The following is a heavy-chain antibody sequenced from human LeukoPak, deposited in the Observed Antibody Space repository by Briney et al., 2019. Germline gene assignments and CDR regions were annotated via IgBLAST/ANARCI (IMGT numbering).Heavy chain of an antibody. CDR3: AREGWPHTPWY. Sequence: PGGSLRLSCAASGFTFSSYWMSWVRQAPGKGLEWVANIKQDGSEKYYVDSVKGRFTISRDNSKNTLYLQMGSLRAEDMAVYYCAREGWPHTPWYWGQGTLVTVSS. D-gene: IGHD5-24*01. CDR2: IKQDGSEK. V-gene: IGHV3-7*01. J-gene: IGHJ4*02. CDR1: GFTFSSYW.